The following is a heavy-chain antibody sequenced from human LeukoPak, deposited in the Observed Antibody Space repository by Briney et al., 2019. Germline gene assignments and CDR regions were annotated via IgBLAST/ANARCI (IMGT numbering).Heavy chain of an antibody. V-gene: IGHV1-46*01. CDR3: ARDMCSSTSCYTYYYYYMDV. D-gene: IGHD2-2*02. J-gene: IGHJ6*03. Sequence: ASVKVSCKASGYTFTSYYMHWVRQAPGQGLEWMGIINPSGGSTSYAQKFQGRVTMTRDTSTSTVYMELSSLRSEDTAVYYCARDMCSSTSCYTYYYYYMDVWGKGTTVTVSS. CDR2: INPSGGST. CDR1: GYTFTSYY.